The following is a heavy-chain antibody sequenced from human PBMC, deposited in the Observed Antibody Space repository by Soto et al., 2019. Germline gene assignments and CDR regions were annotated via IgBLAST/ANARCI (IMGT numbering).Heavy chain of an antibody. D-gene: IGHD6-13*01. Sequence: QVQLVESGGGVVQPGRSLRLSCAASGFTFSSYGMHWVRQAPGKGLEWVAVISYDGSNKYYADSVKGRFTISRDNSKNTLYLQMNSLRAEDTAVYYCAKGRIRQQLVQNWFDPWGQGTLVTVSS. CDR1: GFTFSSYG. CDR2: ISYDGSNK. V-gene: IGHV3-30*18. CDR3: AKGRIRQQLVQNWFDP. J-gene: IGHJ5*02.